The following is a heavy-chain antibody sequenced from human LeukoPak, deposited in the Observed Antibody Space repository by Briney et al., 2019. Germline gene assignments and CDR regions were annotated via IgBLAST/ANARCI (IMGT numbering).Heavy chain of an antibody. V-gene: IGHV4-61*02. D-gene: IGHD6-13*01. J-gene: IGHJ4*02. CDR3: ARGRAAARIYYFDY. CDR2: IYTSGST. Sequence: SETLSLTCTVSGGSISSGSYYWSWIRQPAGKGLEWIGRIYTSGSTNYNPSLKSRVTISVDTSKNQFSLKLSSVTAADTAVYYCARGRAAARIYYFDYWGQGTLVTVSS. CDR1: GGSISSGSYY.